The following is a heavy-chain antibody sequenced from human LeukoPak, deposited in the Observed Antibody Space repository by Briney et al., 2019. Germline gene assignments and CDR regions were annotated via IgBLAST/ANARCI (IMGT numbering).Heavy chain of an antibody. V-gene: IGHV4-39*07. J-gene: IGHJ4*02. CDR1: GGSISGSSYY. CDR3: ARVLPYYYDSSGSWYFDY. Sequence: SETLSLTCTVSGGSISGSSYYWGWIRQPPGKGLEWIGSIYYSGSTYYNPSLKSRVTISVDTSKNQFSLKLSSVTAADTAVYYCARVLPYYYDSSGSWYFDYWGQGTLVTVSS. CDR2: IYYSGST. D-gene: IGHD3-22*01.